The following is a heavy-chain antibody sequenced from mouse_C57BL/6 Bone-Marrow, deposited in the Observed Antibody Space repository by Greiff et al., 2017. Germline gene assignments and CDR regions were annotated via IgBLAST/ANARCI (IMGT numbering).Heavy chain of an antibody. D-gene: IGHD2-4*01. CDR2: INPYNGGT. V-gene: IGHV1-19*01. CDR3: ARVGYDYDDGAWFAY. CDR1: GYTFTDYY. J-gene: IGHJ3*01. Sequence: VQLQQSGPVLVKPGASVKMSCKASGYTFTDYYMNWVKQSHGKSLEWIGVINPYNGGTSYNQKFKGKATLTVDKSSSTAYMERNSLTSEDSAVYYCARVGYDYDDGAWFAYWGQGTLVTVSA.